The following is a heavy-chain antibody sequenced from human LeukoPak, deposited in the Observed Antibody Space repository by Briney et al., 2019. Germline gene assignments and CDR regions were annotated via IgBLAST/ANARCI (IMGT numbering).Heavy chain of an antibody. CDR1: GFTFSSYS. V-gene: IGHV3-21*01. Sequence: GGSLRLSCAASGFTFSSYSMNWVRQAPGKGLEWVSSISSSSSYIYYADSVKGRFTISRDNAKNSLYLQMNSLRAEDTAVYYCARLFLGGNSPSDYWGQGTLVTVSS. CDR3: ARLFLGGNSPSDY. CDR2: ISSSSSYI. J-gene: IGHJ4*02. D-gene: IGHD4-23*01.